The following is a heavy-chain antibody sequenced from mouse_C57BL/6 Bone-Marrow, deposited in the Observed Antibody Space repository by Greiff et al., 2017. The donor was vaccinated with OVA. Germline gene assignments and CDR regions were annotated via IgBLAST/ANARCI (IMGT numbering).Heavy chain of an antibody. CDR2: IDPSDSYT. D-gene: IGHD2-10*02. J-gene: IGHJ1*03. CDR1: GYTFTSYW. CDR3: ARYGNYDWYFDV. V-gene: IGHV1-69*01. Sequence: QVQLQQPGAELVMPGASVKLSCKASGYTFTSYWMHWVKQRPGQGLEWIGEIDPSDSYTNYNQKFKGKSTLTVDKSSSTAYMQLSSLTSEDSAVYYCARYGNYDWYFDVWGTGTTVTVSS.